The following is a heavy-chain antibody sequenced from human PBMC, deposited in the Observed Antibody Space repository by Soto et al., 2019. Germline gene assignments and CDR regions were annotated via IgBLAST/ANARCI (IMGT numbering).Heavy chain of an antibody. CDR2: VYHSGST. CDR1: GETIISYD. CDR3: ARHNYGSESTYLDY. Sequence: TRSVAGETIISYDGSWILQHPGKGLEWIGEVYHSGSTKYNPSLKSRVTISLDTSKNQFPLKLSSITAADTAVYYCARHNYGSESTYLDYWGKGTLVTGSS. J-gene: IGHJ4*02. D-gene: IGHD3-10*01. V-gene: IGHV4-59*08.